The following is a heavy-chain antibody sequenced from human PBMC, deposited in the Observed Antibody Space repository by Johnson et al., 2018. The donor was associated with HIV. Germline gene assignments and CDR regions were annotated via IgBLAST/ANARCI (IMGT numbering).Heavy chain of an antibody. CDR2: ISGSGGST. V-gene: IGHV3-9*01. CDR1: GFTFDDYA. CDR3: ARDPSGADAFDI. Sequence: VQLVESGGGLVQPGRSLRLSCAASGFTFDDYAMHWVRQAPGKGLEWVSGISGSGGSTYYADSVKGRFTISRDNAKNSLYLQMNSLRAEDTAVYYCARDPSGADAFDIWGQGTMVTVSS. D-gene: IGHD1-14*01. J-gene: IGHJ3*02.